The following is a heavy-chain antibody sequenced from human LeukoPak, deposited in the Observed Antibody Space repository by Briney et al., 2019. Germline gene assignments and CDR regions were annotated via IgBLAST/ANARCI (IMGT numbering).Heavy chain of an antibody. CDR2: IKTDGSEK. CDR3: ARDWNGSGSPNDF. Sequence: GGSLRLSCAVSGFTFSTYWMSWVRQAPGKGLEWVANIKTDGSEKYYVDSVKGRFTISRDNAKNSLYLQMNRLRAQDTAVYYCARDWNGSGSPNDFWGQGTLVTVSS. D-gene: IGHD3-10*01. J-gene: IGHJ4*02. V-gene: IGHV3-7*01. CDR1: GFTFSTYW.